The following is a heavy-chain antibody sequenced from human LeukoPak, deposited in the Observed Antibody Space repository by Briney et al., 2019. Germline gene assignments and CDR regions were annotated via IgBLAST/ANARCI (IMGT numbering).Heavy chain of an antibody. CDR1: GGSFSGYN. V-gene: IGHV4-34*01. CDR2: INHSGST. CDR3: ARGDRTVTATNFDY. J-gene: IGHJ4*02. Sequence: SETLSLTCAVYGGSFSGYNWSWIRQPPGKGLEWIGEINHSGSTNYNPSLKSRVTISVDTSKNQFSLKLSSVTAADTAVYYCARGDRTVTATNFDYWGQGTLVTVSS. D-gene: IGHD4-17*01.